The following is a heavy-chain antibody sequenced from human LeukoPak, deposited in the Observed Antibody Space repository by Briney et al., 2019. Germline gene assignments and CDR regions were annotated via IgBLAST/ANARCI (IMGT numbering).Heavy chain of an antibody. J-gene: IGHJ4*02. CDR1: GFTFSSYE. V-gene: IGHV3-48*03. D-gene: IGHD4-23*01. Sequence: GGSLRLSCAASGFTFSSYEMNWVRQAPGKGLEWVSCISSSGSTIYYADSVKGRFTISRDNAKNSLYLQMNSLRAEDTAVYYCAPNPADYGGQAADYWGQGTLVTVSS. CDR3: APNPADYGGQAADY. CDR2: ISSSGSTI.